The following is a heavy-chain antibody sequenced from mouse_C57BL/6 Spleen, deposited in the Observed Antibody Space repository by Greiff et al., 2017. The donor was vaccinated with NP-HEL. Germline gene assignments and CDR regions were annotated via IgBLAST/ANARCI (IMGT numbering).Heavy chain of an antibody. CDR1: GYTFTNYW. CDR3: ARVPGSSPYYFDY. J-gene: IGHJ2*01. D-gene: IGHD1-1*01. Sequence: QVQLQQSGAELVRPGTSVKMSCKASGYTFTNYWIGWAKQRPGHGLEWIGDIYPGGGYTNYNEKFKGKATLTADKSSSTAYMQFSSLTSEDSAIYYCARVPGSSPYYFDYWGQGTTLTVSS. V-gene: IGHV1-63*01. CDR2: IYPGGGYT.